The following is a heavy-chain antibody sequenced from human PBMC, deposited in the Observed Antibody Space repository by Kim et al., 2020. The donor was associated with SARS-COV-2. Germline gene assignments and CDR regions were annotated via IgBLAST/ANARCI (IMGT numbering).Heavy chain of an antibody. CDR2: IIPIFGTA. CDR3: ARESGITMVRGVIGGLYYGVDV. J-gene: IGHJ6*02. Sequence: SVKVSCKASGGTFSSYAISWVRQAPGQGLEWMGGIIPIFGTANYAQKFQGRVTITADESTSTAYMELSSLRSEDTAVYYCARESGITMVRGVIGGLYYGVDVWGQGTTGTVSS. CDR1: GGTFSSYA. V-gene: IGHV1-69*13. D-gene: IGHD3-10*01.